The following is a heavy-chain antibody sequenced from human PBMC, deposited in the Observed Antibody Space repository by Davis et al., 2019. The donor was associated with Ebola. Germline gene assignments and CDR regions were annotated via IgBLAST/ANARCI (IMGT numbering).Heavy chain of an antibody. V-gene: IGHV1-2*02. Sequence: ASVKVSCKASGYTFTGYYMHWVRQAPGQGLEWMGWINPNSGGTNYAQKFRGRVSMTRNTSISTAYMELSRLRSDDTAVYYCARGRYPYMDVWGKGTTVTVSS. CDR1: GYTFTGYY. J-gene: IGHJ6*03. D-gene: IGHD1-14*01. CDR3: ARGRYPYMDV. CDR2: INPNSGGT.